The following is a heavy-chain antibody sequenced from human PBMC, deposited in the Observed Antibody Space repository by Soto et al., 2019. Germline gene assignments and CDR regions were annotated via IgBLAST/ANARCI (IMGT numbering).Heavy chain of an antibody. CDR2: LSGIGAGT. D-gene: IGHD3-10*01. CDR3: AKLLHYYGSGTYHNLPGEFDS. Sequence: EEHLLESGGALVQPGGSLRLSCAASGFAFRNYAMTWVRLAPGKGLEWVSGLSGIGAGTYYADSVKGRFTISRDDSKNTLYLQMSSLRVEDTAVYYCAKLLHYYGSGTYHNLPGEFDSWGQGTLVTVSS. V-gene: IGHV3-23*01. CDR1: GFAFRNYA. J-gene: IGHJ4*02.